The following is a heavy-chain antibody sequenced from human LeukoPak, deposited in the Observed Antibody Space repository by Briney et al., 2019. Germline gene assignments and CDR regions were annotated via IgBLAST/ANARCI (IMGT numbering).Heavy chain of an antibody. CDR3: ARDSTIFGVVPLYGMDV. D-gene: IGHD3-3*01. CDR2: IIPIFGTA. CDR1: GGTFSSYA. Sequence: ASVKVSCKASGGTFSSYAISWVRQAPGQGLEWMGGIIPIFGTANYAQKFQGRVTITADESTRTAYMELSSPRSEDTAVYYCARDSTIFGVVPLYGMDVWGQGTTVTVSS. V-gene: IGHV1-69*13. J-gene: IGHJ6*02.